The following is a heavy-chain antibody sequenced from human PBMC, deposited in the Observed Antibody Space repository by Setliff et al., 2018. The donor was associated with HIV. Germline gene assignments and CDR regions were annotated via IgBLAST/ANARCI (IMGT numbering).Heavy chain of an antibody. Sequence: SETLSLTCYVTDDPISSYYWSWVRQPAGKGMEWIGRLYVSGDTNYNPSLKSRVTMSLDTSKKHFSLKLKSVTAADTAVYYCALTGHRLLRGYMDVWGKGTTVTVSS. CDR2: LYVSGDT. J-gene: IGHJ6*03. CDR3: ALTGHRLLRGYMDV. D-gene: IGHD2-15*01. V-gene: IGHV4-4*07. CDR1: DDPISSYY.